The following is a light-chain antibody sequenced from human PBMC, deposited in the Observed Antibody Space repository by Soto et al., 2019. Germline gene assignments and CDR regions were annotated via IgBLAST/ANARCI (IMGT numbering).Light chain of an antibody. V-gene: IGKV1-33*01. CDR3: QQYDNLPIT. Sequence: IQMTQSPSSLSESVGDRVTITCQASQDISNYLNWYQQKPGKAPKLLIYDASNLETGVPSRFSGSGSGTDFTFTISSLQPEDIATYYCQQYDNLPITFGQGTQLDIK. CDR2: DAS. CDR1: QDISNY. J-gene: IGKJ5*01.